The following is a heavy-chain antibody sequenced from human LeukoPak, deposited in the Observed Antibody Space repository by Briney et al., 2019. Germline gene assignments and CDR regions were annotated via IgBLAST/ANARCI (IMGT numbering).Heavy chain of an antibody. CDR2: IYCGGDT. J-gene: IGHJ4*02. D-gene: IGHD3-10*01. Sequence: GGSLRLSCAASGFTVSSNYISWVRQAPGRGLEWISVIYCGGDTYYAGSVKGRFTVSRDNSKNTVFLQMNSLRAEDTAVYFCARDPSYGAGYFDSWGQGTLVTVSS. CDR1: GFTVSSNY. CDR3: ARDPSYGAGYFDS. V-gene: IGHV3-53*01.